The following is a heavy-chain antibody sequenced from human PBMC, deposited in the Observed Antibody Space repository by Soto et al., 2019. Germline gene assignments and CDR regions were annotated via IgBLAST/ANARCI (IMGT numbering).Heavy chain of an antibody. CDR2: IWHDGSKK. D-gene: IGHD6-13*01. CDR3: ARGSIVAAEYGMDV. Sequence: GGSLRLSCAASGFRFSSYGMHWVRQAPGKGLEWVAVIWHDGSKKYYADSGKGRLIISRDNSKNTLYVQINSLRAEDTAVYFCARGSIVAAEYGMDVWGQGTTVTVSS. J-gene: IGHJ6*02. V-gene: IGHV3-33*01. CDR1: GFRFSSYG.